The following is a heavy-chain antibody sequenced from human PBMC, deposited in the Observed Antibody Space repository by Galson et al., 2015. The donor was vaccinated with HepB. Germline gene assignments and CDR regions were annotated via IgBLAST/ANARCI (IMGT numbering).Heavy chain of an antibody. CDR1: GYNFTSYW. D-gene: IGHD6-19*01. CDR3: ARPPSESSGWAYCGMDV. J-gene: IGHJ6*02. CDR2: IDPSDSFS. Sequence: QSGAEVKKPGESLRISCKGSGYNFTSYWISWVRQMPGKGLEWMGRIDPSDSFSHYSPSFQGHVTISADKSINTAFLQWSSLKASEAAIYYCARPPSESSGWAYCGMDVWGQGTTVIVSS. V-gene: IGHV5-10-1*01.